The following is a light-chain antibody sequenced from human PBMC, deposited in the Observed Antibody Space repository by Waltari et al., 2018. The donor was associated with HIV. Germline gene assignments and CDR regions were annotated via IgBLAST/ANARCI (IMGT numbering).Light chain of an antibody. CDR1: QSVLYSSNNKNY. J-gene: IGKJ2*01. CDR2: WAS. CDR3: QQYYSTPRT. V-gene: IGKV4-1*01. Sequence: IVMTQSPHSLVVSLGETTNIHCKSSQSVLYSSNNKNYLAWYQQKPGQPPKLLIYWASTREAGVPDRFSGSGSGTDFTLTISSLQAEDVAVYYCQQYYSTPRTFGQGTKLEIK.